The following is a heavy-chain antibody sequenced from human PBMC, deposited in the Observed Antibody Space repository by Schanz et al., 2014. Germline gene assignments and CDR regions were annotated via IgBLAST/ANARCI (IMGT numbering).Heavy chain of an antibody. D-gene: IGHD3-10*01. CDR3: AKGRFGELSAFDI. J-gene: IGHJ3*02. CDR2: IGVDGTTT. Sequence: QVQLVESGGGVVQPGRSLRLSCAASGFTFSSYALHWVRQAPGKGLEWVSVIGVDGTTTYYADSVKGRFTISRDNSKNTLYLQMNSLRAEDTAVYYCAKGRFGELSAFDIWGQGTMVTVSS. CDR1: GFTFSSYA. V-gene: IGHV3-NL1*01.